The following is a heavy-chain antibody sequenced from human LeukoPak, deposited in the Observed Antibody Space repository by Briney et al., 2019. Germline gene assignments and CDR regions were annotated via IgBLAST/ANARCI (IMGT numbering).Heavy chain of an antibody. J-gene: IGHJ6*03. Sequence: ASVKVSCKASGYTFTSYDINWVRQATGQGLEWMGWMNPNSGNTGYAQKFQGRVTMTRNTSISTAYMELSSLRSEDTAVYYCARSVTIFGVAPGDYYYYMDVWGKGTTVTVSS. D-gene: IGHD3-3*01. V-gene: IGHV1-8*01. CDR3: ARSVTIFGVAPGDYYYYMDV. CDR1: GYTFTSYD. CDR2: MNPNSGNT.